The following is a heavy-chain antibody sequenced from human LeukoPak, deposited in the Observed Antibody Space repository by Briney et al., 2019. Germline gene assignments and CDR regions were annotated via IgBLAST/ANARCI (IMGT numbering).Heavy chain of an antibody. J-gene: IGHJ4*02. CDR2: FCLGRDT. CDR3: ARWASISREPGGFFDH. D-gene: IGHD1-14*01. V-gene: IGHV4-38-2*02. CDR1: GDSVTNDFF. Sequence: SETLSLTCTVSGDSVTNDFFWGWVRQPPGKELEWIGSFCLGRDTYYRPSLKSRVTISVDTSKNQFSLNLNSVTAADMAVYYCARWASISREPGGFFDHWGQGTLVTVSS.